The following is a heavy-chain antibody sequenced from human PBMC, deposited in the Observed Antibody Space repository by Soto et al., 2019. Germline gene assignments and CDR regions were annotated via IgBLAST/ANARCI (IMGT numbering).Heavy chain of an antibody. J-gene: IGHJ4*02. CDR1: GFTFNTYW. Sequence: GGSLRLSCAASGFTFNTYWMTWVRQAPGKGLEWVANIKHDGSERHYVDSVKGRFTISGDNAKNSLSLQMNNLRAEDTAVYFCARVLYDHIWGSFRPADYWGQGTLVTVSS. D-gene: IGHD3-16*02. V-gene: IGHV3-7*01. CDR3: ARVLYDHIWGSFRPADY. CDR2: IKHDGSER.